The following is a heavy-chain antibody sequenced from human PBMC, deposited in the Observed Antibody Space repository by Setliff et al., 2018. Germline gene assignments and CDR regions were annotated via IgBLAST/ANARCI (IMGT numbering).Heavy chain of an antibody. J-gene: IGHJ5*02. CDR1: GGSISSGSYY. V-gene: IGHV4-61*02. CDR2: IYVSTGST. D-gene: IGHD3-3*02. CDR3: ARAGFELGQYNWFDP. Sequence: SETLSLTCTVSGGSISSGSYYWSWIRQSAGKGLEWIGRIYVSTGSTNYSPSLKSRVSISVDRSKNQFSLNLTSVTAADTAVYYCARAGFELGQYNWFDPWGQGTLVTVSS.